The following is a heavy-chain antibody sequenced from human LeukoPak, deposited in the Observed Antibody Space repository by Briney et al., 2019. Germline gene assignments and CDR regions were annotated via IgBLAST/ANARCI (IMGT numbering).Heavy chain of an antibody. CDR2: INHSGST. V-gene: IGHV4-34*01. J-gene: IGHJ6*03. D-gene: IGHD6-19*01. Sequence: KPSETLSLTCAVYGGSFSGYYWSWIRQPPGKGLEWIGGINHSGSTNYNPSLKSRVTISVDTSKNQFSLKLSSVTAADTAVYYCARGVQKYSSGWYPTYYYMDVWGKGTTVTVSS. CDR3: ARGVQKYSSGWYPTYYYMDV. CDR1: GGSFSGYY.